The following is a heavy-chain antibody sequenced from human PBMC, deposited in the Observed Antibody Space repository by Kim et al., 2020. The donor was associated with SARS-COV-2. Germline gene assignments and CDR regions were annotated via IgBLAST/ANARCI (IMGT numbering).Heavy chain of an antibody. CDR3: ARVIAGNSGYYGGRNYFGMDV. D-gene: IGHD3-22*01. J-gene: IGHJ6*02. CDR2: LSLSGST. Sequence: SETLSLTCTVSGGSISSHYWSWIRQPPGKRLEWIGYLSLSGSTNFNPSFKSRVTTSEDTSKNQFSLNLSSVTAADTAMYYCARVIAGNSGYYGGRNYFGMDVWGQGTSVTVSS. V-gene: IGHV4-59*11. CDR1: GGSISSHY.